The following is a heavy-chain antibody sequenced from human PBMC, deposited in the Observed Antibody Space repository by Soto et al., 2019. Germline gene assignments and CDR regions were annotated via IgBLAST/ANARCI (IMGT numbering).Heavy chain of an antibody. Sequence: GGSLRLSCAASGFTFSSYEMNWVRQAPGKGLEWVSYISSGGSTIYYADSVRGRFTISRDNAKNSLYLQMNSLRAEDTAVYYCARDDSGYPSYFHYWGQGALVTVSS. V-gene: IGHV3-48*03. CDR2: ISSGGSTI. D-gene: IGHD3-16*02. J-gene: IGHJ4*02. CDR1: GFTFSSYE. CDR3: ARDDSGYPSYFHY.